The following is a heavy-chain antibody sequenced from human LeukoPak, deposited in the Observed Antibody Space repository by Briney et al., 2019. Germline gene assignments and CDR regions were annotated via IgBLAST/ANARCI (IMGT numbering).Heavy chain of an antibody. V-gene: IGHV4-39*07. CDR2: IYYSGST. CDR1: GGSISSSSYY. CDR3: ARDSRVVVPEHSIWYYYYYYMDV. D-gene: IGHD2-2*01. J-gene: IGHJ6*03. Sequence: SETLSLTCTVSGGSISSSSYYWGWIRQPPGKGPEWIGSIYYSGSTYYNPSLKSRVTMSVDTSKNQFSLRLSSVTAADTAVYYCARDSRVVVPEHSIWYYYYYYMDVWGKGTTVTVSS.